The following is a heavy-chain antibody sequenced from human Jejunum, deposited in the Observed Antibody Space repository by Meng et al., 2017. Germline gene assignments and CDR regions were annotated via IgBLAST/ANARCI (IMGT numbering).Heavy chain of an antibody. V-gene: IGHV4-39*01. CDR2: ISYSGST. CDR1: GGSISGSYDY. CDR3: ARHFSGSGTWFFDS. D-gene: IGHD3-10*01. Sequence: QLQRQESGAGLVKASETLSLTCTGSGGSISGSYDYWGWIRQPPGKGLDWTGTISYSGSTYYNPSLTSRVTISMDTSKNQFSLKLSSVTAADTAVYYCARHFSGSGTWFFDSWGQGVLVTVSS. J-gene: IGHJ4*02.